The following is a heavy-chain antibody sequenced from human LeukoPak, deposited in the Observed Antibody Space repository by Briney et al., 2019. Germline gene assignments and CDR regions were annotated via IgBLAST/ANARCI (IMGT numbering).Heavy chain of an antibody. CDR2: INPSNSDT. J-gene: IGHJ4*02. V-gene: IGHV1-46*01. D-gene: IGHD6-19*01. CDR1: GYTFTSYY. Sequence: GASVKVSCKASGYTFTSYYMHWVRQAPGQGLEWMGIINPSNSDTTYAQKFQGRVTMTRDMSTSTVYMELSSLRSEDTAAYYCARVVAVAGTSLGLFDYWGQGTLVTVSS. CDR3: ARVVAVAGTSLGLFDY.